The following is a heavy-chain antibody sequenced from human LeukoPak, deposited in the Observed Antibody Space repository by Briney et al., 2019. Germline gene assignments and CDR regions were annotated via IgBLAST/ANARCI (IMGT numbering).Heavy chain of an antibody. Sequence: GGSLRLSCAASGFTFSSYSMNWVRQAPGKGLEWVSSISSSSSYIYYADSVKGRFTISRDNAKNSLYLQMNSLRAEDTAVYYCAKDRDIVVVVALFDYWGQGTLVTVSS. V-gene: IGHV3-21*04. D-gene: IGHD2-15*01. CDR1: GFTFSSYS. CDR2: ISSSSSYI. J-gene: IGHJ4*02. CDR3: AKDRDIVVVVALFDY.